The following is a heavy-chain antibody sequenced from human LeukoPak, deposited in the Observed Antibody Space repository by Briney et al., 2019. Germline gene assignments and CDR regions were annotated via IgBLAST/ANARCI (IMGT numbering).Heavy chain of an antibody. J-gene: IGHJ4*02. V-gene: IGHV4-39*01. CDR1: GGSISSSNYY. Sequence: SETLSLTCTVSGGSISSSNYYWGWIRQPPGKGLEWIGSIYYSGCTYYNPSLKSRVTISVDTSKNQFSLKVSSVTAADTAVYYCASGYYYGSGSYFSIADYWGQGTLVTVSS. CDR3: ASGYYYGSGSYFSIADY. D-gene: IGHD3-10*01. CDR2: IYYSGCT.